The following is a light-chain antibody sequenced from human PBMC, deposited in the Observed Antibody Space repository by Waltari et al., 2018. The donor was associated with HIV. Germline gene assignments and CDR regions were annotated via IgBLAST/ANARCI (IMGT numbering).Light chain of an antibody. Sequence: SYELTQPSSVSVSPGQTARITCSGDVLSKKFARWFQQKPGQAPVLIIYKDNERPSGIPERFSASSSGTTVTLTISGAQVDDEADYYCYSATENNLVFGGGTKLTVL. CDR2: KDN. J-gene: IGLJ2*01. CDR3: YSATENNLV. V-gene: IGLV3-27*01. CDR1: VLSKKF.